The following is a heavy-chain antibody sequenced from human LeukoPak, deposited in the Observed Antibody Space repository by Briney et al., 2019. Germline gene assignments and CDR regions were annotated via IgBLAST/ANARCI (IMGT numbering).Heavy chain of an antibody. J-gene: IGHJ5*02. CDR2: ISYDGSNK. V-gene: IGHV3-30*04. CDR1: RFTLSSYA. Sequence: GGSLRLSCAASRFTLSSYAMHWVREAPGKGLEGVAVISYDGSNKYYADSVKGRFTISRDNSKNTLYLQMNSLRAEDTAVYYCASSIAVAGSRFDPWGQGTLVTVSS. CDR3: ASSIAVAGSRFDP. D-gene: IGHD6-19*01.